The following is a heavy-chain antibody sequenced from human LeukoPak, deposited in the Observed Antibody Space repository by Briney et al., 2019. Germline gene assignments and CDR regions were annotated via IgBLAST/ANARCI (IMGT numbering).Heavy chain of an antibody. CDR3: ARSIQWLGYYFDY. CDR2: IYYSGST. D-gene: IGHD5-12*01. CDR1: GGSISSYY. V-gene: IGHV4-59*01. Sequence: SETLSLTCTVSGGSISSYYWSWIRQPPGKGLEWIGYIYYSGSTNYNPSLKSRVTISVDTSKNQFSLKLSSVTAADTAVYYCARSIQWLGYYFDYWGQGTLVTVPS. J-gene: IGHJ4*02.